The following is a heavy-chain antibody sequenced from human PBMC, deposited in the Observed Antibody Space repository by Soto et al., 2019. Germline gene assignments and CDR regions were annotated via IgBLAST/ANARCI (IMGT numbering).Heavy chain of an antibody. V-gene: IGHV3-23*01. J-gene: IGHJ4*02. CDR1: AFTFSNFA. Sequence: PGGSLRLSCAASAFTFSNFAMTWVRQSPGKGLEWVSTIDFIGTSTYYADSVKGRFTISRDNSRNTLYLQMNSLRAEDTAVYYCAKTSNGYPYYFDFWGQGALVTVSS. D-gene: IGHD3-22*01. CDR3: AKTSNGYPYYFDF. CDR2: IDFIGTST.